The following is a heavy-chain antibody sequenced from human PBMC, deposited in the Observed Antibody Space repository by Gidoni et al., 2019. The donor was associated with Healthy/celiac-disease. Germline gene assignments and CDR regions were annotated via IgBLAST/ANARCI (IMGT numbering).Heavy chain of an antibody. CDR2: IIWTSGSR. V-gene: IGHV3-9*01. CDR1: GLSLDDYA. Sequence: EVQLVESGGGLVQPGRSLRLACAASGLSLDDYAMQWVRQAPGKGLGLVSGIIWTSGSRGYADAVNGRFTISRYNAKYSLYLQMNSLRAEDTALYYCAFGAWGFGRSCSCVCCHFDYWGQGTLVTVSS. D-gene: IGHD2-15*01. J-gene: IGHJ4*02. CDR3: AFGAWGFGRSCSCVCCHFDY.